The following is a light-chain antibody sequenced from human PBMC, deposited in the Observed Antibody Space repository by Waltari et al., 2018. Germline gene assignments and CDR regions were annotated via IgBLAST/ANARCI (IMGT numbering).Light chain of an antibody. CDR1: QRVVSSYNNKNY. CDR2: LAS. V-gene: IGKV4-1*01. CDR3: QQYYSTPYT. Sequence: DIVMTQSPDSLAVSLGERATNTFQSSQRVVSSYNNKNYIGWYQQRPGQPPRLLIYLASSRESGVPDRFSGSESGTDFTLTISSLQAEDVALYYCQQYYSTPYTFGQGTKLEIK. J-gene: IGKJ2*01.